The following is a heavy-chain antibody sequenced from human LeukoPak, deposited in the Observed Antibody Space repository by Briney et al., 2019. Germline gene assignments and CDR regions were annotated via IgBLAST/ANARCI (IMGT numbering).Heavy chain of an antibody. D-gene: IGHD3-22*01. CDR3: ARSYYDSSGYSPWFDP. CDR1: GGTFSSYA. J-gene: IGHJ5*02. Sequence: ASVKVSCKASGGTFSSYAISRVRQAPGQGLEWMGWINPNSGGTNYAQKFQGRVTMTRDTSISTAYMELSRLRSDDTAVYYCARSYYDSSGYSPWFDPWGQGTLVTVSS. V-gene: IGHV1-2*02. CDR2: INPNSGGT.